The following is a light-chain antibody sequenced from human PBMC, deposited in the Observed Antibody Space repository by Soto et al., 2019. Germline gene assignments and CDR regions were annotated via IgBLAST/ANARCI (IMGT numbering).Light chain of an antibody. CDR2: DVS. CDR3: SSYTSSNTVV. CDR1: SSDVGDYKY. J-gene: IGLJ2*01. Sequence: QSALTRPASVSGSPGQSITISCTGTSSDVGDYKYVSWYQQHPGKAPKLMIYDVSNRPSGVSNRFSGSKSGNTASLTISGLQAEDEADYYCSSYTSSNTVVFGGGTKLTVL. V-gene: IGLV2-14*01.